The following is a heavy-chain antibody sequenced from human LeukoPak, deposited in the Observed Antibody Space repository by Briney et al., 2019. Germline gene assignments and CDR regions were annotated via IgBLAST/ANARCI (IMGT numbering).Heavy chain of an antibody. CDR3: VKTSSSSWAYYYYGMDV. CDR2: ISSNGGTT. D-gene: IGHD6-13*01. CDR1: GFTFSSYA. Sequence: GGSLRLSCSASGFTFSSYAMYWVRQAPGKGLEYVSAISSNGGTTYYADSVKARFTISRDNSKSTLYLRMSGLRAEDTALYYCVKTSSSSWAYYYYGMDVWGKGTTVTVSS. V-gene: IGHV3-64D*06. J-gene: IGHJ6*04.